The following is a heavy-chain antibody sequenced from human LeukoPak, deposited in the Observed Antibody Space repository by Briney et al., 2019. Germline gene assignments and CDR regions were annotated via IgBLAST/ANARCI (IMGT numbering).Heavy chain of an antibody. J-gene: IGHJ4*02. V-gene: IGHV4-59*11. Sequence: PSETLSLTCTVSGGSISSHYWSWIRQPPGKGLEWIGYIYYSGSTNYNPSLKSRVTISVDTSKNQFSLKLSSVTAADTAVYYGARAHVDTAMVVDYWGQGTLVTVSS. CDR3: ARAHVDTAMVVDY. CDR2: IYYSGST. D-gene: IGHD5-18*01. CDR1: GGSISSHY.